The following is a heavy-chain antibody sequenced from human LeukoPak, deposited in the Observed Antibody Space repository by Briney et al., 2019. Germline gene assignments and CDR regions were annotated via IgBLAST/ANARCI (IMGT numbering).Heavy chain of an antibody. Sequence: ASVKVSCKASGYTFTSYGITWVRQAPGQGLEWMGWISAYNGNTNYAQKLQGRVTMTTDTSTNTAYMELRSLRSDDTAVYYCARVYYDFWSGYEYDAFDIWGQETMVTVS. CDR1: GYTFTSYG. D-gene: IGHD3-3*01. CDR3: ARVYYDFWSGYEYDAFDI. V-gene: IGHV1-18*01. CDR2: ISAYNGNT. J-gene: IGHJ3*02.